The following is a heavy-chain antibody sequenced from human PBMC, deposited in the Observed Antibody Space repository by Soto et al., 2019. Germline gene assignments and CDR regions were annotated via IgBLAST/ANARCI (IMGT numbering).Heavy chain of an antibody. D-gene: IGHD6-13*01. CDR2: IYYSGST. CDR1: GSPISSSSYY. J-gene: IGHJ4*02. CDR3: ASDSVQQGPL. Sequence: HSETLSLTCTLSGSPISSSSYYWGWIRKPPGKGLEWIGSIYYSGSTYYNPSLKSRVTISVDTSKNQFSLKMSSVTAADTDVYYCASDSVQQGPLWGQGTLVTVSS. V-gene: IGHV4-39*01.